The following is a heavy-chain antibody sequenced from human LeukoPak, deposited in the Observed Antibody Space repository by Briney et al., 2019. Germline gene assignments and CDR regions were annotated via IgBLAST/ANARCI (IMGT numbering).Heavy chain of an antibody. CDR1: GSSFTNYW. Sequence: GESLQISCQASGSSFTNYWIGWVRQLPGKGLEWMGIIYSGNSDIRYSPSFQGQVTISVDKSITTAYLQWSSLKASDTAMYYCARQMAGSYPYNWFDPWGQGTLVTVSS. V-gene: IGHV5-51*01. CDR2: IYSGNSDI. J-gene: IGHJ5*02. D-gene: IGHD1-26*01. CDR3: ARQMAGSYPYNWFDP.